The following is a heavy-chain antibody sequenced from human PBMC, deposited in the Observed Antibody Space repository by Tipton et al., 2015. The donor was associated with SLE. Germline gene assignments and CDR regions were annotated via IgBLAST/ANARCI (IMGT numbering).Heavy chain of an antibody. CDR2: IRSKAYGGTT. J-gene: IGHJ4*02. CDR1: GFTFGDYA. D-gene: IGHD6-19*01. Sequence: SLRLSCTASGFTFGDYAMSWVRQAPGKGLEWVGFIRSKAYGGTTEYAASVKGRFTISRDDSKSIAYLQMNSLKTEDTAVCYCTRAPVARFDYWGQGTLVTVSS. CDR3: TRAPVARFDY. V-gene: IGHV3-49*04.